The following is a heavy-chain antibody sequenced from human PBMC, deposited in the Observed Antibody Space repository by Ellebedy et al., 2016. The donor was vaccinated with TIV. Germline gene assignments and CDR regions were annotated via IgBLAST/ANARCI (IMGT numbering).Heavy chain of an antibody. J-gene: IGHJ5*02. V-gene: IGHV1-69*13. D-gene: IGHD6-13*01. CDR1: GGTFSNYA. CDR3: AEDRFLGQQLYHWFDP. Sequence: AASVKVSCKTSGGTFSNYAINWVRQAPGQGLEWMGGIIPIFGTANYAQKFQGRVTIIADESTSTAYMELSSLRSEDTAVYYCAEDRFLGQQLYHWFDPWGQGTLVTVSS. CDR2: IIPIFGTA.